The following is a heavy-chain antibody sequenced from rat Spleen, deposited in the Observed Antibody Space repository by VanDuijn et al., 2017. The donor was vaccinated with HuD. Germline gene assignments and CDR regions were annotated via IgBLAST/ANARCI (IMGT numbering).Heavy chain of an antibody. CDR1: GFTFSDYY. CDR2: ISYDGGTT. J-gene: IGHJ3*01. CDR3: ARHFSPADYYSSFPVLY. D-gene: IGHD1-2*01. Sequence: EVQLVESGGGLVQPGRSLKLSCAASGFTFSDYYMDWVRQAPTKGLEWVASISYDGGTTFYRDSVKGRFTISRDDAKRTLYLQMDSLRSEDTATYYCARHFSPADYYSSFPVLYWGQGTLVTVSS. V-gene: IGHV5-25*01.